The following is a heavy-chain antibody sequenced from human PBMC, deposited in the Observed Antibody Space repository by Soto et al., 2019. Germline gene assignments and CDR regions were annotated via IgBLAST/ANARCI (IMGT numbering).Heavy chain of an antibody. D-gene: IGHD3-10*01. CDR3: VRDWDGSGSDYNDY. CDR1: GYNFINYG. V-gene: IGHV1-18*01. J-gene: IGHJ4*02. CDR2: IRVHNGNT. Sequence: ASVKVSCKASGYNFINYGITWVRQAPGQGLEWRGGIRVHNGNTNYARKRQDRVTMTTDTSTSTAYMGPRSLRSEDTAVDYGVRDWDGSGSDYNDYWGRG.